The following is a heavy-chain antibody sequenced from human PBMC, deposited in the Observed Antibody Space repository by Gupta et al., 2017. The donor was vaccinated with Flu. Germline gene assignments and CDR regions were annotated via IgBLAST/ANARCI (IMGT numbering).Heavy chain of an antibody. Sequence: EMQLVESGGGSVQHGVSLRLSCAASGFTFSSSYLQWVRQAPGKGLVWVSRINPDGSSTTYAESVKGRFTISRDNAKNTLYLQMNSLGDDVTAVYYCATVTSGCWGQGTLVTVSS. V-gene: IGHV3-74*03. D-gene: IGHD4-17*01. J-gene: IGHJ4*02. CDR3: ATVTSGC. CDR1: GFTFSSSY. CDR2: INPDGSST.